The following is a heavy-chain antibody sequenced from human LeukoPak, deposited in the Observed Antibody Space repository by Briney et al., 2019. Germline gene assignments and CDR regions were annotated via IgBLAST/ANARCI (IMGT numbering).Heavy chain of an antibody. V-gene: IGHV4-59*01. CDR2: IYYSGST. CDR1: GGSISSYY. J-gene: IGHJ4*02. CDR3: ASSSYGYYYFDY. D-gene: IGHD5-18*01. Sequence: SETLSLTCTVSGGSISSYYWGWIRQPPGKGLEWIGYIYYSGSTNYNPSLKSRVTISVDTSKNQFSLKLSSVTAADTAVYYCASSSYGYYYFDYWGQGTLVTVSS.